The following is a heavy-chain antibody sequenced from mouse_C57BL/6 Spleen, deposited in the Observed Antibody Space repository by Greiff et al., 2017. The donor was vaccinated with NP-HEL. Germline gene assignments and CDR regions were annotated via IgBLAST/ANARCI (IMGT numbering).Heavy chain of an antibody. J-gene: IGHJ1*03. V-gene: IGHV1-72*01. CDR3: ARGIYYGYGDWYFDV. Sequence: QVQLQQPGAELVKPGASVKLSCKASGYTFTSYWMHWVKQRPGRGLEWIGRIDPNSGGTKYNEKFKSKATLTVDKPSSTAYIQLSSLTSEDSAVYYCARGIYYGYGDWYFDVWGTGTTVTVSS. D-gene: IGHD2-2*01. CDR2: IDPNSGGT. CDR1: GYTFTSYW.